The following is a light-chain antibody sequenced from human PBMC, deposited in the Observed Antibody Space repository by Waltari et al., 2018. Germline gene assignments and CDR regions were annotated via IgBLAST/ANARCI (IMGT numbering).Light chain of an antibody. CDR3: QQYNSYWT. CDR1: QSISSW. J-gene: IGKJ1*01. Sequence: DIQMTQSPSPLSASVGDRVTITCRASQSISSWLAWYQQKPGKAPKLLIYDASSLESGVPSRFSGSGSGTEFTLTISSLQPDDFATYYCQQYNSYWTFGQGTNVQFK. CDR2: DAS. V-gene: IGKV1-5*01.